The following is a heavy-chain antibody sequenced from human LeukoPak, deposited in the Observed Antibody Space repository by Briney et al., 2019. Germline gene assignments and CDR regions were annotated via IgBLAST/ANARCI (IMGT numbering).Heavy chain of an antibody. D-gene: IGHD5-24*01. V-gene: IGHV4-31*03. J-gene: IGHJ5*02. CDR3: ARDLGADGYNLRNWFDP. CDR2: ISYSGST. CDR1: GGSISSGAYY. Sequence: SQTLSLTCTVSGGSISSGAYYWSWIRQHPGKGLEWIGYISYSGSTYYNPSLKSRVTISVDMSKNQLSLKLSSVTAADTAVYYCARDLGADGYNLRNWFDPWGQGTLVTVSS.